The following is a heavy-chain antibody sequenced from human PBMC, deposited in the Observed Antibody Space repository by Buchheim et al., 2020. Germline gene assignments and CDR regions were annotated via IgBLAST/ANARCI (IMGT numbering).Heavy chain of an antibody. CDR1: GYSFTSYG. CDR3: ARVMEGAGTYYNGFYGMDV. J-gene: IGHJ6*02. Sequence: QTLLVQSGAEVKKPGASVKVSCKASGYSFTSYGLSWVRQAPGQGLEWMGWISGYNGNTIFAQKVQGRVTMTTDTSTNTAYMELRSLRSDDTAVYYCARVMEGAGTYYNGFYGMDVWGQGTT. CDR2: ISGYNGNT. D-gene: IGHD3-10*01. V-gene: IGHV1-18*01.